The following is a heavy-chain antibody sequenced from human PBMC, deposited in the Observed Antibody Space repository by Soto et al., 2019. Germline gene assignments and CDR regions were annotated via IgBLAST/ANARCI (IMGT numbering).Heavy chain of an antibody. D-gene: IGHD6-13*01. V-gene: IGHV3-72*01. J-gene: IGHJ4*02. CDR3: AKGSSSWLYYFDY. CDR2: IRNKANSYST. CDR1: GFTFSDYY. Sequence: PGGSLRLSCAASGFTFSDYYMDWVRQAPGKGLEWVGRIRNKANSYSTEYAASVKGRFTISRDDSKNSLYLQMNSLKSEDSAVYYCAKGSSSWLYYFDYWGQGTLVTVSS.